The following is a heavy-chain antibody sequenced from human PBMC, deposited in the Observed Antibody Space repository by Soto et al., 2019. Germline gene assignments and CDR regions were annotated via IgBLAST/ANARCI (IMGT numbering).Heavy chain of an antibody. D-gene: IGHD2-2*01. V-gene: IGHV3-9*01. CDR2: ISYNSGSI. CDR1: GFRFDDYA. CDR3: VKDPEENHLLYDAFDI. Sequence: GGSLRLSCAASGFRFDDYAMHWVRQAPGKGLEWVSGISYNSGSIGYADSVKGRFTISRDTAKNSLYLQMNSLRAEDTALYYCVKDPEENHLLYDAFDIWGQGTMVTVSS. J-gene: IGHJ3*02.